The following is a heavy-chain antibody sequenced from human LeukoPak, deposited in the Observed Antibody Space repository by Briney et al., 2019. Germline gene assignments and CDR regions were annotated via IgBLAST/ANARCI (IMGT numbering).Heavy chain of an antibody. CDR3: ARVGYSGYAHFDY. Sequence: GGSLRLSCAASGFTFSSYWMHWVRQAPGKGLAWVSRINSDGSSTSYADSVKGRFTISRDNAKNTLYLQMNSLRAEDTAVYYCARVGYSGYAHFDYWGQGTLVTVSS. D-gene: IGHD5-12*01. V-gene: IGHV3-74*01. CDR2: INSDGSST. J-gene: IGHJ4*02. CDR1: GFTFSSYW.